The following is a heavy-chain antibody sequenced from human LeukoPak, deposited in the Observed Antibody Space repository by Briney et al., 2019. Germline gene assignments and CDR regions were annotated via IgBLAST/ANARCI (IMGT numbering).Heavy chain of an antibody. CDR1: GGTFSSYA. Sequence: ASVKVSCKASGGTFSSYAISWVRQAPGQGLEWMGGIIPIFGTANYAQKFQGRVTITADESTSTAYMELRSLRSDDTAVYYCATSTFRGCPLFWGQGTLVTVSS. V-gene: IGHV1-69*13. D-gene: IGHD3-3*02. CDR3: ATSTFRGCPLF. J-gene: IGHJ4*02. CDR2: IIPIFGTA.